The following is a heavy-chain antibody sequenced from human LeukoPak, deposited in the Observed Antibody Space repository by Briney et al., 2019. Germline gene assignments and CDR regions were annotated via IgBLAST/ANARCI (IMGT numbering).Heavy chain of an antibody. CDR3: ARVWWRFYYDSSAQHHYYFDY. D-gene: IGHD3-22*01. V-gene: IGHV3-11*01. CDR1: GFTFSDYY. J-gene: IGHJ4*02. CDR2: ISSSGSTI. Sequence: PGGSLRLSCAASGFTFSDYYMSWIRQAPGKGLEWVSYISSSGSTIYYADSVKGRFTISRDNAKNSLYLQMNSLRAEDTAVYYCARVWWRFYYDSSAQHHYYFDYWGQGTLVTVSS.